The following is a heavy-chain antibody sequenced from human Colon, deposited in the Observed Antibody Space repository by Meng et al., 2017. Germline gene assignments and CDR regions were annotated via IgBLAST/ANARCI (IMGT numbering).Heavy chain of an antibody. CDR1: GGPFTSGNF. V-gene: IGHV4-4*02. Sequence: HGQGQVCGPGLVKPSGTLSLTCTVSGGPFTSGNFWGWVRQTPGKGLEWIGEIYDYGRTNYNPSLMSRVTISIDKSKSQFSLDLSSVIAADTAVYYCCGVIAGTGRPLYFDYWGQGTLVTVSS. J-gene: IGHJ4*02. D-gene: IGHD1-14*01. CDR3: CGVIAGTGRPLYFDY. CDR2: IYDYGRT.